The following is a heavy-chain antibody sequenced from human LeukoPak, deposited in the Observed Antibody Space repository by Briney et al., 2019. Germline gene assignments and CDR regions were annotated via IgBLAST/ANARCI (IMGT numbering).Heavy chain of an antibody. Sequence: SETLSLTCTVSGGSISTYYRSWIRQPPGKGLEWIGYVYYSGSTNYNPPLKSRVTISVDTSKNQFSLKLSSVTAADTAVYYCARGGAAGHNYYYYGMDVWGQGTTVTVSS. V-gene: IGHV4-59*01. D-gene: IGHD6-13*01. J-gene: IGHJ6*02. CDR3: ARGGAAGHNYYYYGMDV. CDR2: VYYSGST. CDR1: GGSISTYY.